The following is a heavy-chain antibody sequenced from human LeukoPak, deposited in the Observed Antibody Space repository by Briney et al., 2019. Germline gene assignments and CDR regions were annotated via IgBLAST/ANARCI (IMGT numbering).Heavy chain of an antibody. D-gene: IGHD2-2*01. J-gene: IGHJ3*02. V-gene: IGHV4-31*03. Sequence: SETLSLTCSVSGVSVSDGRYYWTWIRQHPGKGLEWVGYKYYSGSAKYNPSLKSRLTISIDTSKNQFSLQLSSVTAADTATYYCATPYCSSLSCLDVFNMWGQGTRVTVSS. CDR2: KYYSGSA. CDR3: ATPYCSSLSCLDVFNM. CDR1: GVSVSDGRYY.